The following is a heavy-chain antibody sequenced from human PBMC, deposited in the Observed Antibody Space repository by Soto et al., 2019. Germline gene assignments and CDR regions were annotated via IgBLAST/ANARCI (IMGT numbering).Heavy chain of an antibody. J-gene: IGHJ4*02. Sequence: SVKVSCKASGYTFTSYGISWVRQAPGQGLEWMGWISAYNGNTNYAQKLQGRVTMTTDTSTSTAYMELRSLRSDDTAVYYCASSRESYYDSSGYYGYWGQGTLVTVSS. V-gene: IGHV1-18*01. D-gene: IGHD3-22*01. CDR2: ISAYNGNT. CDR1: GYTFTSYG. CDR3: ASSRESYYDSSGYYGY.